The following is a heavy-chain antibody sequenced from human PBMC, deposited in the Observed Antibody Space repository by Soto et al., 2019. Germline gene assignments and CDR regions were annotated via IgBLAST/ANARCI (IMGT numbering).Heavy chain of an antibody. V-gene: IGHV1-69*13. D-gene: IGHD3-10*01. CDR3: ARICVLLWFGELFMDNWFDP. CDR1: GGTFSIYA. J-gene: IGHJ5*02. Sequence: SVKVSCKASGGTFSIYAISCVLQSPLQWLDWMGGIIPIFGTANYAQKFQGRVTITADESTSTAYMELSSLRSEDTAAYYCARICVLLWFGELFMDNWFDPWGQGTLVTVSS. CDR2: IIPIFGTA.